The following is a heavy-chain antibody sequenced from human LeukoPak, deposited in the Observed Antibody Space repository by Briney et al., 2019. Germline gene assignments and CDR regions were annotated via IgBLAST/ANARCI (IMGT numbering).Heavy chain of an antibody. Sequence: SETLSLTCTVSGGSISSSSYYWGWIRQSPGKGLEWIGSIYYSGSTYYNPSLRSRVTISVDTSKNQFSLKLSSVTAADTAVYYCARPLDPNWFDPWGQGTLVTVSS. CDR3: ARPLDPNWFDP. CDR2: IYYSGST. J-gene: IGHJ5*02. CDR1: GGSISSSSYY. V-gene: IGHV4-39*01.